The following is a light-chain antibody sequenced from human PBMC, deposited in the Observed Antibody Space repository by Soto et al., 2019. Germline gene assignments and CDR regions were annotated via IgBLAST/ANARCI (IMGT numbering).Light chain of an antibody. Sequence: DIPMTQSPSTLSASVGDRVTITCRARQSIRSWLAWYQQKPGKAPKVLIYKASSLESGVPSRFSGSGSGTEFTLTISSLQPDDFATYYCQQYENYPFTFGGGTKVEIK. CDR3: QQYENYPFT. J-gene: IGKJ4*01. CDR2: KAS. CDR1: QSIRSW. V-gene: IGKV1-5*03.